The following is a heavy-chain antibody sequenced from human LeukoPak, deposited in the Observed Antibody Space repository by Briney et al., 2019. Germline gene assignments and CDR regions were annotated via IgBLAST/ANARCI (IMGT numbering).Heavy chain of an antibody. CDR2: ISGSSIYI. CDR3: ARDPPYYDSSGYYYDY. CDR1: GFTFSTYS. D-gene: IGHD3-22*01. Sequence: GGSLRLSCAASGFTFSTYSMNWFRQAPGKGLGWVSSISGSSIYIYYADSVKGRFTISRDNAKNSLYLQMNSLRAEDTAVYYCARDPPYYDSSGYYYDYWGQGTLVTVSS. J-gene: IGHJ4*02. V-gene: IGHV3-21*01.